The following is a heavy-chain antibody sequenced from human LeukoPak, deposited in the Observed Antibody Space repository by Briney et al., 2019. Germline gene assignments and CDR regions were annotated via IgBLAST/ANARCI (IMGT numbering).Heavy chain of an antibody. CDR2: ISSSSSTI. D-gene: IGHD6-13*01. CDR3: ARQLGIAAALMDY. V-gene: IGHV3-48*02. CDR1: GFTFSSYS. Sequence: GGSLRLSCAASGFTFSSYSMNWDRQAPGKGLEWVSYISSSSSTIYYADSVKGRFTISRDNAKNSLCLQMNSLRDEDTAVYYCARQLGIAAALMDYWGQGTLVTVSS. J-gene: IGHJ4*02.